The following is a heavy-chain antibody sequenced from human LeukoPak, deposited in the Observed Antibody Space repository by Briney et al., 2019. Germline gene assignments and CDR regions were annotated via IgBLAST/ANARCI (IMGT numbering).Heavy chain of an antibody. J-gene: IGHJ4*02. CDR3: VGTIASRGSEY. CDR2: LPPDELGI. D-gene: IGHD6-6*01. Sequence: GGSLRLSCAASGFTFTNYWMHWVRQAPGMGLVWVSRLPPDELGIIYADSVKGRFTVSRDNARNTVYLQMNNLRVDDTAMYYCVGTIASRGSEYWGQGALVTVSS. V-gene: IGHV3-74*01. CDR1: GFTFTNYW.